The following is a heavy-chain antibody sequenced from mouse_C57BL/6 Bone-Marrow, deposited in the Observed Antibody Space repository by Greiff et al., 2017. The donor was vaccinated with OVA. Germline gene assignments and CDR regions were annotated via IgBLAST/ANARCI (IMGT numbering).Heavy chain of an antibody. V-gene: IGHV3-1*01. Sequence: DVKLQESGPGMVKPSQSLSLTCTVTGYSITSGYDWHWIRHFPGNKLEWMGYISYSGSTNYNPSLKSRISITHDTSKNHFFLKLNSVTTEDTATYYCARELRFYYFDYWGQSTTLTGSS. CDR3: ARELRFYYFDY. J-gene: IGHJ2*01. CDR1: GYSITSGYD. CDR2: ISYSGST. D-gene: IGHD1-1*01.